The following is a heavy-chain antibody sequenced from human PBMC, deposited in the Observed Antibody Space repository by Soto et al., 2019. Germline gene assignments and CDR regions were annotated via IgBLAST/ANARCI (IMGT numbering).Heavy chain of an antibody. CDR2: ISGSGGST. CDR1: GFTFSSYA. Sequence: GGSLRLSCAASGFTFSSYAMSWVRQAPGKGLEWVSAISGSGGSTYYADSVKGRFTISRDNSKNTLYLQMNSLRAEDTAVYYCAKDSPDIVVVPAAGGWAYWGQGTLVTVSS. CDR3: AKDSPDIVVVPAAGGWAY. V-gene: IGHV3-23*01. D-gene: IGHD2-2*01. J-gene: IGHJ4*02.